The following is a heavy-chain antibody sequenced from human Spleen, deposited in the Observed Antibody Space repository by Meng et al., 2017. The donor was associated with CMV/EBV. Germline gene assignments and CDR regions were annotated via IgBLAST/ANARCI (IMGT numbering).Heavy chain of an antibody. V-gene: IGHV1-18*01. J-gene: IGHJ4*02. CDR1: GYNFDIYG. D-gene: IGHD4-17*01. CDR3: ARAGAAVTTNFDF. Sequence: QIQLVQSGPGLRRPGASVKVACKASGYNFDIYGITWVRQAPGQGLEWVGWVSAENGDTDYGQKFQGRVTVTADTFTNTAYMEMRSLRSDDSAIYYCARAGAAVTTNFDFWGQGTLVTVS. CDR2: VSAENGDT.